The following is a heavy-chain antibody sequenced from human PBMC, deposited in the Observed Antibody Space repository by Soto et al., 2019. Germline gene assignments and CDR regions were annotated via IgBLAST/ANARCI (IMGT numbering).Heavy chain of an antibody. CDR2: VYYSGST. V-gene: IGHV4-39*01. CDR1: GGSISSSIYY. Sequence: QLQLQESGPRLVKPSETLSLTCTVSGGSISSSIYYWGWIRQPPGKGLEWIGHVYYSGSTYYNPSLQSRVTITVDTSKNQFSLRLNSVTPSDTAVYYGARRLAVTGTLEYYFDYWGQGSLVTVS. D-gene: IGHD6-19*01. J-gene: IGHJ4*02. CDR3: ARRLAVTGTLEYYFDY.